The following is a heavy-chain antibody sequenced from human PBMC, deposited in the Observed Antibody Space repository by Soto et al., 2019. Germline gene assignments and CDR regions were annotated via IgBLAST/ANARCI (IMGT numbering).Heavy chain of an antibody. V-gene: IGHV3-23*01. Sequence: EVQLLESGGGLVQPGGSLRLSCVASGFTFNNYVMRWVRQAPAKGLEWVSSISDNGADTYYADSVKGRFTISRDNSKSTLYLQMNDLRADDTAVYYCAERCDSGSGTNGANDYWSKGTMVIV. D-gene: IGHD3-10*01. CDR2: ISDNGADT. CDR3: AERCDSGSGTNGANDY. CDR1: GFTFNNYV. J-gene: IGHJ4*02.